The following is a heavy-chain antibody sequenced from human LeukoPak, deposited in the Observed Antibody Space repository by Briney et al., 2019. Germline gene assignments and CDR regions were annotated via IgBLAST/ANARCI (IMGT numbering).Heavy chain of an antibody. D-gene: IGHD1-26*01. Sequence: SVKVSCRASGSTFSRSAISWVRQAPGQGLEWMGGVIPILGTTNYTQRFQDRVSITSDDSTSTSYMEFRNLRSVDTAVYYCARDDGSATMGFDSWGQGTLVTVSS. V-gene: IGHV1-69*01. J-gene: IGHJ4*02. CDR3: ARDDGSATMGFDS. CDR2: VIPILGTT. CDR1: GSTFSRSA.